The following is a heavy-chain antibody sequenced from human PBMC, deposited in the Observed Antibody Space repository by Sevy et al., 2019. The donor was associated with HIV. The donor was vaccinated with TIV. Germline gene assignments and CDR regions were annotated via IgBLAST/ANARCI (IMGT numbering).Heavy chain of an antibody. CDR1: GFTFSSYA. Sequence: GGSLRLSCAASGFTFSSYAMSWVRQAPGKGLEWVSAISGSGGSTYYADSVKGRFTISRVNSKNTLYLQMNSLRAEDTAVYYCAKPEDESSRWPSDYWGQGTLVTVSS. J-gene: IGHJ4*02. V-gene: IGHV3-23*01. CDR3: AKPEDESSRWPSDY. CDR2: ISGSGGST. D-gene: IGHD4-17*01.